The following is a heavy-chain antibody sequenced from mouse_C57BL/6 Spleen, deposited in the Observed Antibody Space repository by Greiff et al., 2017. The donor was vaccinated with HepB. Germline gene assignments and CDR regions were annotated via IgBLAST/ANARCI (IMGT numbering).Heavy chain of an antibody. CDR1: GFSLTSYG. D-gene: IGHD2-4*01. J-gene: IGHJ4*01. V-gene: IGHV2-6-1*01. Sequence: QVQLKQSGPGLVAPSQSLSITCTVSGFSLTSYGVHWVRQPPGKGLEWLVVIWSDGSTTYNSALKSRLSISKDNSKSQVFLKMNSLQTDDTAMYYCARHGIRDYAMDYWGQGTSVTVSS. CDR2: IWSDGST. CDR3: ARHGIRDYAMDY.